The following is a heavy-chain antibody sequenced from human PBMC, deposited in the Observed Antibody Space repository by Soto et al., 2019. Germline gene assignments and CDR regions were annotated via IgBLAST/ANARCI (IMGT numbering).Heavy chain of an antibody. Sequence: GGSLRLSCEASGFTFTLYWMYWVRQAPGKGLVWVSRVNSDGTGTMYADPAMGRCTVSRDNATNSVFLLMDSLRAEDAGVDFFARGDPYYSYCKVDHWGQGTLVTVSS. CDR1: GFTFTLYW. J-gene: IGHJ4*02. D-gene: IGHD2-15*01. CDR2: VNSDGTGT. CDR3: ARGDPYYSYCKVDH. V-gene: IGHV3-74*03.